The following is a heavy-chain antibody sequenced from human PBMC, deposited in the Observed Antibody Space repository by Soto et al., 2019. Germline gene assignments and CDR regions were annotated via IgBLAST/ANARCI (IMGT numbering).Heavy chain of an antibody. D-gene: IGHD2-15*01. CDR1: GFTFRSYA. J-gene: IGHJ4*02. CDR3: AKDPLRYCSGGSCPNFDY. V-gene: IGHV3-23*01. Sequence: GGSLRLSCAASGFTFRSYAMSWVRQAPGKGLEWVSAISGSGGSTYYADSVKGRFTISRDNSKNTLYLQMNSLRAEDTAVYYCAKDPLRYCSGGSCPNFDYWGQGTLVTVSS. CDR2: ISGSGGST.